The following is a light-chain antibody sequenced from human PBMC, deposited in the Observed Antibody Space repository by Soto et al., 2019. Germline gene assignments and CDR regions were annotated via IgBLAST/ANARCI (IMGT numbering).Light chain of an antibody. Sequence: DIQMTQSPFSLSASVGDRVTITCRASQSISSYFNWYQQEPGKAPKLLIYAASSLQSGVPSRFSGGGSGTDFTLTISSLQPEDFATYYGQQSYTTPVTFGQGTKVEIK. V-gene: IGKV1-39*01. CDR1: QSISSY. CDR3: QQSYTTPVT. J-gene: IGKJ1*01. CDR2: AAS.